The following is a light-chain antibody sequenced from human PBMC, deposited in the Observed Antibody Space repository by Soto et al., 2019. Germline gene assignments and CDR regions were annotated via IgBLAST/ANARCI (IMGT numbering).Light chain of an antibody. Sequence: QSALTQPASVSGSPGQSITISCTGTSSDVGGYNYVSWYQQYPGKAPKLMIYDVRNRPSGVSNRFSGSKSGNTASLAISGLQAEDEADYYCSSYTSSSPYVFGTGTKLTVL. CDR1: SSDVGGYNY. CDR2: DVR. CDR3: SSYTSSSPYV. J-gene: IGLJ1*01. V-gene: IGLV2-14*01.